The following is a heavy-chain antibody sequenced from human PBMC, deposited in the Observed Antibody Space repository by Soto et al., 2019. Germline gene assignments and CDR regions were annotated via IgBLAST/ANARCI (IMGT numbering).Heavy chain of an antibody. Sequence: GSLRLSCAASGXSLGSYALGWVRQAPGKGLEWVSTISGSDGKTFYADSVKGRFSISRDTSQNTFYLPMKSLRADDTAIYYCARSSYLDYWGQGTRVTVS. CDR1: GXSLGSYA. CDR2: ISGSDGKT. J-gene: IGHJ4*02. CDR3: ARSSYLDY. V-gene: IGHV3-23*01.